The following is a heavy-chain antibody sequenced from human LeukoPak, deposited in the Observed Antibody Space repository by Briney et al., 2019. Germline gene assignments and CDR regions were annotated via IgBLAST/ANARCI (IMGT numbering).Heavy chain of an antibody. Sequence: SSETLSLTCTVSGGSISGYYWSWIRQPPGKGLEWIGYIYSSGSTNSNLSLKSRVTISVDSSKNQFSLKLTSVTAADTAVYYCARRFDTGGWVDYWGQGTLVTVSS. V-gene: IGHV4-59*08. CDR3: ARRFDTGGWVDY. D-gene: IGHD6-19*01. CDR2: IYSSGST. CDR1: GGSISGYY. J-gene: IGHJ4*02.